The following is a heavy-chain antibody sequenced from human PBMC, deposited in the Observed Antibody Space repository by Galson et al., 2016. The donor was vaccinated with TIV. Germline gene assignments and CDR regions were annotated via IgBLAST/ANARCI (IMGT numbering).Heavy chain of an antibody. CDR1: GFTFNTYW. D-gene: IGHD3-3*01. Sequence: SLRLSCAASGFTFNTYWMIWVRQAPGKGLEWVANIKQDGSEKYYVDSVKGRFTISRDNAKNTLSLQMNSLTADDTAVYYCAKLWPLYSSAQYYFDFWGQGTLVTVSS. CDR2: IKQDGSEK. CDR3: AKLWPLYSSAQYYFDF. V-gene: IGHV3-7*03. J-gene: IGHJ4*02.